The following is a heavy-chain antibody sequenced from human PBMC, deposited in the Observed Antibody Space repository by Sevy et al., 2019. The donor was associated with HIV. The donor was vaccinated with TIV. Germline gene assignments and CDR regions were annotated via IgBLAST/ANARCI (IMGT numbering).Heavy chain of an antibody. CDR1: GGTFSNYA. CDR2: FIPMFDTA. Sequence: ASVKVSCKASGGTFSNYAISWVRQAPGRGLEWMGGFIPMFDTANSAQKFQGRVTLTADGSTSTAYMELSSLRSEDTAVYYCASSYYESSGYSPLYYYGMDVWGQGTTVTVSS. D-gene: IGHD3-22*01. CDR3: ASSYYESSGYSPLYYYGMDV. J-gene: IGHJ6*02. V-gene: IGHV1-69*13.